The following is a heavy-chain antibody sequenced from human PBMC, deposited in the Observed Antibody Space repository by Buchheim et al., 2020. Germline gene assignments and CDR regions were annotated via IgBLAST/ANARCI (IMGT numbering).Heavy chain of an antibody. J-gene: IGHJ4*02. CDR2: MNPNSGST. Sequence: VQLVQSGAEVKKPGPSVKVSCKASGYTFTSYDINWVRQATGQGLEWMGWMNPNSGSTGYARKFQGRVTMTRNTSISTAYMELSSLRSEDTAVYYCARAYYDFWSGSGRRIGFDYWGQGTL. V-gene: IGHV1-8*01. D-gene: IGHD3-3*01. CDR1: GYTFTSYD. CDR3: ARAYYDFWSGSGRRIGFDY.